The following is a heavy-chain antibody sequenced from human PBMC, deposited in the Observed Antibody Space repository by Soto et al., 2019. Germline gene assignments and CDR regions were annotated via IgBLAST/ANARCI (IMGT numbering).Heavy chain of an antibody. CDR2: IWYDGSNK. V-gene: IGHV3-33*01. Sequence: GGSLRLSCAASGFTFRSYGMHWGRQAPGKGLEWVAVIWYDGSNKYYADSVKGRFTISRDNSKNTLYLQMNSLRAEDTAVYYCARATCSGGSCYEFDYWGQGTLVTVS. CDR1: GFTFRSYG. CDR3: ARATCSGGSCYEFDY. D-gene: IGHD2-15*01. J-gene: IGHJ4*02.